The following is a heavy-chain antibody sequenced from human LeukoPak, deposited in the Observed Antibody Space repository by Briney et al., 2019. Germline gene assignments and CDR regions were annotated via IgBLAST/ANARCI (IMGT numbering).Heavy chain of an antibody. CDR2: IDYSESN. V-gene: IGHV4-31*03. D-gene: IGHD2-15*01. CDR1: GGSINSGAYY. J-gene: IGHJ3*02. Sequence: SETLSLTCTVSGGSINSGAYYWSWIRQHPGKGLEWIGYIDYSESNYYNPSLKSRVTISVDTSKNQFSLKLSSVTAADTAVYYCAGCSGGSPIDAFHIWGQGTMVTVSS. CDR3: AGCSGGSPIDAFHI.